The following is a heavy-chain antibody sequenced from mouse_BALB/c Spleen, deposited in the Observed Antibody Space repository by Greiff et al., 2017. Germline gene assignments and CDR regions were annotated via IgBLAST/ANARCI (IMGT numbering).Heavy chain of an antibody. D-gene: IGHD2-14*01. V-gene: IGHV3-2*02. CDR2: ISYSGST. CDR3: ARSDYRYGLDY. Sequence: ESGPGLVKPSQSLSLTCTVTGYSITSDYAWNWIRQFPGNKLEWMGYISYSGSTSYNPSLKSRTSITRDTSKNQFVLQLNSVTTEDTATYYCARSDYRYGLDYWGQGTTLTVSS. CDR1: GYSITSDYA. J-gene: IGHJ2*01.